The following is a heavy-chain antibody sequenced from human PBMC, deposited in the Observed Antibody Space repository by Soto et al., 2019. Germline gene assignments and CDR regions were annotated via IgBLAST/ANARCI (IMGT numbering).Heavy chain of an antibody. J-gene: IGHJ4*02. D-gene: IGHD1-26*01. Sequence: GGSLRLSCAASGFAFKTFSMIWVRQAPGKGLECISYISGSSGIIYYAESVKGRFTISRDNAKNSLYLRMNSLRDEDTAVYYCARDSGELPAYWGQGTLVTVSS. CDR1: GFAFKTFS. CDR2: ISGSSGII. CDR3: ARDSGELPAY. V-gene: IGHV3-48*02.